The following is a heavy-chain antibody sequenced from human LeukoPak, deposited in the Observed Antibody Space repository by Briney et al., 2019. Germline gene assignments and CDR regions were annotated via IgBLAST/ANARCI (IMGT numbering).Heavy chain of an antibody. Sequence: PSETLSLTCTVAGASISSYYWSWIRQPPGKGLECIGEINHSGSTNYNPSLKSRVTISVDTSKNQFSLKLSSVTAADTAVYYCARGYCSSTSCYRGEYYYYGMDVSGQGTTVTVSS. J-gene: IGHJ6*02. CDR3: ARGYCSSTSCYRGEYYYYGMDV. V-gene: IGHV4-34*01. D-gene: IGHD2-2*02. CDR2: INHSGST. CDR1: GASISSYY.